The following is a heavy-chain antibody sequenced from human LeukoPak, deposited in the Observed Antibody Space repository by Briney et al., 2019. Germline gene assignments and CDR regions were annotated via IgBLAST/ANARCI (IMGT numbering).Heavy chain of an antibody. CDR3: ARDVVGATDDAFDI. Sequence: SETLSLTCTVSGGSISSYYWSWIRQPPGKGLEWIGYIYYSGSTNYNPSLKSRVTISVDTSKNQFSLKLSSVTAADTAVYYCARDVVGATDDAFDIWGQGTMVTVSS. V-gene: IGHV4-59*12. CDR2: IYYSGST. D-gene: IGHD1-26*01. J-gene: IGHJ3*02. CDR1: GGSISSYY.